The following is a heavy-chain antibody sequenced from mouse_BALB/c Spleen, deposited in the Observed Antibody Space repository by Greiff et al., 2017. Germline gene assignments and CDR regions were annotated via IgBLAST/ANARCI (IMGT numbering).Heavy chain of an antibody. CDR2: INPGSGGT. J-gene: IGHJ4*01. CDR3: ARRGGYGNYGGDY. Sequence: QVQLQQSGAELVRPGTSVKVSCKASGYAFTNYLIEWVKQRPGQGLEWIGVINPGSGGTNYNEKFKGKATLTADKSSSTAYMQLSSLTSDDSAVYFCARRGGYGNYGGDYWGQGTSVTVSS. D-gene: IGHD2-10*02. CDR1: GYAFTNYL. V-gene: IGHV1-54*01.